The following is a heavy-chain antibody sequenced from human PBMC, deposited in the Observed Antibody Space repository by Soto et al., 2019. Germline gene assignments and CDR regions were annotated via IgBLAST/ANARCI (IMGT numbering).Heavy chain of an antibody. CDR1: GYTFTSYG. D-gene: IGHD3-10*01. CDR2: ISAYNGNT. J-gene: IGHJ5*02. CDR3: ARDGPWFGELFPLDP. Sequence: ASVKVSCKASGYTFTSYGISWVRQAPGQGLEWMGWISAYNGNTNYAQKLQGRVTMTTDTSTSTAYMELRSLRSDDTAVYYCARDGPWFGELFPLDPCGQGPLVTVYS. V-gene: IGHV1-18*01.